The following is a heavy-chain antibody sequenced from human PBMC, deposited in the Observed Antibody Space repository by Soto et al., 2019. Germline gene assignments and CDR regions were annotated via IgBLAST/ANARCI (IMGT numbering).Heavy chain of an antibody. CDR3: ARSPYSSRKKYGMDV. CDR1: GGTFSSYT. Sequence: QVQLVQSGAEVKKPGSSVKVSCKASGGTFSSYTISWVRQAPGQGLEWMGRIIPILGIANYAQKFQGRVTITADKSTSTAYVELSSLRSEDTAVYYCARSPYSSRKKYGMDVWGQGTTVTVSS. CDR2: IIPILGIA. J-gene: IGHJ6*02. V-gene: IGHV1-69*02. D-gene: IGHD6-13*01.